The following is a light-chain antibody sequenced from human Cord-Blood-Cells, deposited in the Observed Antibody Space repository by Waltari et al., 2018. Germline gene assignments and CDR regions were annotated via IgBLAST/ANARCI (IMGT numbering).Light chain of an antibody. Sequence: IQMTQSPSSLSASVGDRVTITCRARQSISSYLNWYQQKPGKAPKLLIYAASSLQSVVPSRFSGSGSGTDFTLTISSLQPEDFATYYCQQSYSTPWTFGQGTKVEIK. CDR2: AAS. CDR1: QSISSY. J-gene: IGKJ1*01. V-gene: IGKV1-39*01. CDR3: QQSYSTPWT.